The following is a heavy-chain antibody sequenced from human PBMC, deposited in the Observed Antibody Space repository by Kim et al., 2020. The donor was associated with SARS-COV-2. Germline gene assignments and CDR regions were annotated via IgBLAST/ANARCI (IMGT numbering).Heavy chain of an antibody. V-gene: IGHV6-1*01. D-gene: IGHD3-16*01. J-gene: IGHJ4*02. Sequence: SQTLSLSCAISGDSVSSNSAAWNWIRQSPSRGLEWLGRTYYRSKWYKNYAVSVKSRITINPDASKNQFSLQLNSLTPEDTAVYYCAGVYTRGRSFEYWGQGTLVTVSS. CDR1: GDSVSSNSAA. CDR3: AGVYTRGRSFEY. CDR2: TYYRSKWYK.